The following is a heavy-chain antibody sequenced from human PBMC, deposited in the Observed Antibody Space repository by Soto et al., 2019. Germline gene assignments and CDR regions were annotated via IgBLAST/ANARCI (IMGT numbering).Heavy chain of an antibody. V-gene: IGHV3-23*01. CDR1: GISFSDYA. CDR2: ISGDGVSK. J-gene: IGHJ4*02. CDR3: EKQDRLYGVAVAFDS. D-gene: IGHD6-19*01. Sequence: GGSLRLSCAASGISFSDYAMSWVRQAPGKGLEWISAISGDGVSKLYAGSVRGRFTISRDNAANTLYLQMNSLRTEDTALYYCEKQDRLYGVAVAFDSWGQGTLVTVYS.